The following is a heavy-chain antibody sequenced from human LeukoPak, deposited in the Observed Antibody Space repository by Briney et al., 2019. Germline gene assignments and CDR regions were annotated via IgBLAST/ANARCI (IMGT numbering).Heavy chain of an antibody. V-gene: IGHV3-30*18. D-gene: IGHD4-17*01. CDR3: AKDLIPHDYGDNGAFDI. CDR2: ISYDGSNK. Sequence: GGSLRLSCAASGFTFSSYGMHWVRQAPGKGPEWVAVISYDGSNKYYADSVKGRFTISRDNSKNTLYLQMNSLRAEDTAVYYCAKDLIPHDYGDNGAFDIWGQGTVVTVSS. J-gene: IGHJ3*02. CDR1: GFTFSSYG.